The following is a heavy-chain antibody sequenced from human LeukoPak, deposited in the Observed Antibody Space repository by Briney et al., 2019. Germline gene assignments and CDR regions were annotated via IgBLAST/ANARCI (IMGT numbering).Heavy chain of an antibody. D-gene: IGHD6-13*01. V-gene: IGHV4-59*01. CDR2: IYYSGST. CDR1: GGSISSYY. CDR3: ARAGIAAAHFDY. Sequence: SETLSLTCTASGGSISSYYWSWIRQPPGKGLEWIGYIYYSGSTNYNPSLKSRVTISVDTSKNQFSLKLSSVTAADTAVYYCARAGIAAAHFDYWGQGTLVTVSS. J-gene: IGHJ4*02.